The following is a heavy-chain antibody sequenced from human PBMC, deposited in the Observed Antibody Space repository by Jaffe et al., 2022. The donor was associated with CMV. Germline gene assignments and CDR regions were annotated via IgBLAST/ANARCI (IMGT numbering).Heavy chain of an antibody. V-gene: IGHV1-8*01. D-gene: IGHD3-22*01. J-gene: IGHJ4*02. CDR1: GYTFTSYD. Sequence: QVQLVQSGAEVKKPGASVKVSCKASGYTFTSYDINWVRQATGQGLEWMGWMNPNSGNTGYAQKFQGRVTMTRNTSISTAYMELSSLRSEDTAVYYCARGVSYYDSSGQCPFDYWGQGTLVTVSS. CDR3: ARGVSYYDSSGQCPFDY. CDR2: MNPNSGNT.